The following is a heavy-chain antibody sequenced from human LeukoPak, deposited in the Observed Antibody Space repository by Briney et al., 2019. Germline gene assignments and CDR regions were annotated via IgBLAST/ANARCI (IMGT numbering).Heavy chain of an antibody. D-gene: IGHD6-19*01. Sequence: PGGSLRLSCEASGFTFGSFAMYWVRQAPGKGLDWIAGIFGSGGSPHYADSVKGRFTISRDNSKNTVYLQMNSLRPEDTAVYYCAKTTTGYSSGRYPGWPIDYWGQGTLVTVSS. V-gene: IGHV3-23*01. CDR1: GFTFGSFA. CDR3: AKTTTGYSSGRYPGWPIDY. J-gene: IGHJ4*02. CDR2: IFGSGGSP.